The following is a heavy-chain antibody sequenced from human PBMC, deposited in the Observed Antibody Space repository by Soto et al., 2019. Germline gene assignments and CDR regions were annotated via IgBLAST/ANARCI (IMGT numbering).Heavy chain of an antibody. D-gene: IGHD1-1*01. CDR2: ISAHNGNT. V-gene: IGHV1-18*01. CDR3: ARGRYGDY. CDR1: GYTFTSYG. Sequence: QVHLVQSGAEVKKPGASVKVSCKASGYTFTSYGITWVRQAPGQGLEWMGWISAHNGNTDYAQKLQGRVIVTRDTSTSTAYMELRGLISDDTAVYCCARGRYGDYWGQGALVTVSS. J-gene: IGHJ4*02.